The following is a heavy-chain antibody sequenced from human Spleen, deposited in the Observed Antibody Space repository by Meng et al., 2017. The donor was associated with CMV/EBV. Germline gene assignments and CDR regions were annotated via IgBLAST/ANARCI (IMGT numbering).Heavy chain of an antibody. V-gene: IGHV4-59*01. J-gene: IGHJ4*02. D-gene: IGHD1-7*01. CDR1: GASISANY. CDR2: ISYTGYI. Sequence: SETLSLTCTVSGASISANYWSWSRRPPGKGLEYIGSISYTGYIEYNPSLKGRVAISLDTSKNQFSLKLASVTAADTAVYYCARDQGGTTIDWGQGTLVTVSS. CDR3: ARDQGGTTID.